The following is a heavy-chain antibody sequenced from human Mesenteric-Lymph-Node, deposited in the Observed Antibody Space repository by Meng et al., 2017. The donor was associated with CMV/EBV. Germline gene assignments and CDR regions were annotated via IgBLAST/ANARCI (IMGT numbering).Heavy chain of an antibody. V-gene: IGHV1-18*01. CDR3: ARHSNYYYYGMDV. CDR1: GYTFSNYD. J-gene: IGHJ6*02. Sequence: ASVKVSCKASGYTFSNYDITWLRQAPGQGLEWMGWISAYNGNTNYSQRFQGRVTLTTDTSTSTVYMEVRRLRSEDTAVYYCARHSNYYYYGMDVWGQGTTVTVSS. D-gene: IGHD4-11*01. CDR2: ISAYNGNT.